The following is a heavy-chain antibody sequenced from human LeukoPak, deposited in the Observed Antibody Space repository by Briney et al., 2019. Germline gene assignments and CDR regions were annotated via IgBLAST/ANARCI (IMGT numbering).Heavy chain of an antibody. Sequence: GASVKVSCKASGYTFTSYGISWVRQAPGQGLEWMGWISAYNGNTNYAQKLQGRVTMTTDTSTSTAYMGLRSLRSDDTAVYYCAATVNYYYYMDVWGKGTTVTVSS. D-gene: IGHD4-11*01. J-gene: IGHJ6*03. V-gene: IGHV1-18*01. CDR2: ISAYNGNT. CDR3: AATVNYYYYMDV. CDR1: GYTFTSYG.